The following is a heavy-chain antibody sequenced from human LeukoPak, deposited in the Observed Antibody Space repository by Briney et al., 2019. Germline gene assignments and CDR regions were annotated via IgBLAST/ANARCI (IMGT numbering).Heavy chain of an antibody. Sequence: SETLSLTCTVSGGSISSYCWSWIRQPPGKGLEWIGYIYYSGSTNYNPYLKSRVTISVDTSKNQFSLKLSSVTAADTAVYYCARMDYDFWSGQPFDYWGQGTLVTVSS. J-gene: IGHJ4*02. V-gene: IGHV4-59*01. D-gene: IGHD3-3*01. CDR3: ARMDYDFWSGQPFDY. CDR2: IYYSGST. CDR1: GGSISSYC.